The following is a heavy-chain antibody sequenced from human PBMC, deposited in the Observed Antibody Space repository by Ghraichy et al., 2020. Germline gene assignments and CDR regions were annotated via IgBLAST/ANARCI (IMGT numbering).Heavy chain of an antibody. V-gene: IGHV4-61*01. CDR1: GGSVSSGSYY. CDR3: ARAADYYYASRGHFFLY. D-gene: IGHD3-22*01. J-gene: IGHJ4*02. CDR2: IYYSGST. Sequence: SETLSLTCTVSGGSVSSGSYYWSWIRQPPGKGLEYIGYIYYSGSTNYNPSLKSRVTISVDTSKNQFSLKLSSVTAADTAVYYCARAADYYYASRGHFFLYWGQGTLVTVSS.